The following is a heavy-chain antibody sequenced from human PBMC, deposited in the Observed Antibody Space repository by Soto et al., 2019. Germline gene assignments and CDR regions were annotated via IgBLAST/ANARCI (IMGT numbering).Heavy chain of an antibody. CDR2: IDPSDSYT. CDR1: GYSFTSYW. CDR3: ARLEVPELVIAYPGMGV. D-gene: IGHD3-22*01. Sequence: GESLKISCKGSGYSFTSYWISWVRQMPGKGLEWMGRIDPSDSYTNYSPSFQGHVTISADKSISTAYLQWSSLKASDTAMYYCARLEVPELVIAYPGMGVWDQETTVTVSS. J-gene: IGHJ6*02. V-gene: IGHV5-10-1*01.